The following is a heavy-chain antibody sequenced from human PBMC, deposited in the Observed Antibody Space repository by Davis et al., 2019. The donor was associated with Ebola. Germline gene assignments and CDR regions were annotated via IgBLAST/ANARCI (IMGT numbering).Heavy chain of an antibody. J-gene: IGHJ4*02. Sequence: HTGGSLRLSCAASGFTFSSYWMHWVRQAPGKGLVWVSRINSDGSSTSYADSVKGRFTISRDNAKNSLYLQMNSLRAEDTAVYYCISSSWYGNFDYWGQGTLVTVSS. CDR2: INSDGSST. CDR3: ISSSWYGNFDY. CDR1: GFTFSSYW. D-gene: IGHD6-13*01. V-gene: IGHV3-74*01.